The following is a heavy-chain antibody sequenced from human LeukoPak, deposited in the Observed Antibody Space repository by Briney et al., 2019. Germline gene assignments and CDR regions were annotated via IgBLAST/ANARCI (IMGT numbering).Heavy chain of an antibody. CDR3: AAGVDVLYYGMDV. CDR2: IYYSGST. CDR1: GGSISSSSYY. D-gene: IGHD5/OR15-5a*01. V-gene: IGHV4-39*07. Sequence: SETLSLTCTVSGGSISSSSYYWGWIRQPPGKGLEWIGSIYYSGSTYYNPSLKSRVTISVDTSKNQFSLKLSSVTAADTAVYYCAAGVDVLYYGMDVWGQGTTVTVSS. J-gene: IGHJ6*02.